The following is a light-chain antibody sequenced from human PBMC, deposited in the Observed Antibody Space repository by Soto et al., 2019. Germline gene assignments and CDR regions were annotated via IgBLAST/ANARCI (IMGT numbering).Light chain of an antibody. CDR2: DAS. CDR1: QSVSNY. J-gene: IGKJ4*01. V-gene: IGKV3-11*01. Sequence: EIVLTQSPATLSLSPGERATLSCRASQSVSNYLAWYQQKPGQAPRLLIYDASNRAPGIPARFSGSGSGTYFTLTISSLGPEDFAVYYCQQRSHWPLLTFGGGTKVEIK. CDR3: QQRSHWPLLT.